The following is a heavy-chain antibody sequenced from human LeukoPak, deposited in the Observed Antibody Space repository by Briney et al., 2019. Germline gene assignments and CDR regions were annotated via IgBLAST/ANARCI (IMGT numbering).Heavy chain of an antibody. V-gene: IGHV3-23*01. CDR3: AKHDGWELHDYCFDY. CDR1: GFIFRDYA. J-gene: IGHJ4*02. CDR2: INKNGAEM. D-gene: IGHD1-26*01. Sequence: GGSLRPSCVASGFIFRDYAMGWVRQAPGKGLEWVATINKNGAEMFYADSVKGRFTISRDNSKNTLNMHLRSLRADDTAVYYCAKHDGWELHDYCFDYWGQGTLVTASS.